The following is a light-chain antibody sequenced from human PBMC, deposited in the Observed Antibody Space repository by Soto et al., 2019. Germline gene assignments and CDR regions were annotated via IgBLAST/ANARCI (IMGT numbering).Light chain of an antibody. CDR3: QQYHSFSPEGLT. Sequence: DIHMTQSPSTLSASVGERVTITCRASQTINTWLAWYQHKPGKAPKLLIYDASTLQTGVPSRFSGYSSGTEFTLTISSLQPDDFATYFCQQYHSFSPEGLTFGGGTKVDIK. CDR1: QTINTW. V-gene: IGKV1-5*01. CDR2: DAS. J-gene: IGKJ4*01.